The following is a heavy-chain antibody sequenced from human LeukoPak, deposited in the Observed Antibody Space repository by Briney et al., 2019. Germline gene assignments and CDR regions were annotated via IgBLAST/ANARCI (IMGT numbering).Heavy chain of an antibody. V-gene: IGHV3-30*18. CDR2: ISYDGSNK. D-gene: IGHD3-22*01. CDR3: VEGGAPSYYDGSGDAYFDY. Sequence: GRSLRLSCTASGFTFSDYGIHWVRQAPGKGLEWVTFISYDGSNKYYVDSVKGRFTISRDNSKNTLYLQMNSLRAEDTAVYFCVEGGAPSYYDGSGDAYFDYWGQGTLVTVSS. J-gene: IGHJ4*02. CDR1: GFTFSDYG.